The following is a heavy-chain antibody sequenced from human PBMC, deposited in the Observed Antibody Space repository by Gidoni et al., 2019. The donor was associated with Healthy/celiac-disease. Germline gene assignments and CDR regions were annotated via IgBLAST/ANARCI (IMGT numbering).Heavy chain of an antibody. CDR2: IDPSDSYT. Sequence: EVQLVQSGAEAKKPGESLRIACKGYGYSFTSYWISGVRQMPGKGLEWMGRIDPSDSYTNNSPSFQGHVTLSADKSISTASLQWSSLKASDTAMYCCASVPLKSSSKWRGNYWYFDLWGRGTLVTVSS. D-gene: IGHD6-6*01. CDR3: ASVPLKSSSKWRGNYWYFDL. V-gene: IGHV5-10-1*03. J-gene: IGHJ2*01. CDR1: GYSFTSYW.